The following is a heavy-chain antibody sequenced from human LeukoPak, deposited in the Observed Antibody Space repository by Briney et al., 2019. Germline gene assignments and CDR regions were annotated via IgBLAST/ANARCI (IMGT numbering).Heavy chain of an antibody. CDR2: ISGSGGST. J-gene: IGHJ4*02. CDR3: AKVPSWQLPLHDIDY. D-gene: IGHD2-15*01. Sequence: GGSLRLSCAASGFTFSSYWMSWVRQAPGKGLEWVSAISGSGGSTYYADSVKGRFTISRDNSKNTLYLQMNGLRAEDTAVYYCAKVPSWQLPLHDIDYWGQGTLVTVSS. CDR1: GFTFSSYW. V-gene: IGHV3-23*01.